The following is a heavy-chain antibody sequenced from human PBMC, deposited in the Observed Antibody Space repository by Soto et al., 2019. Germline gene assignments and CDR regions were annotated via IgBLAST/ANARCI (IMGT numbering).Heavy chain of an antibody. CDR3: ARVGDIVVVPAAIAPLGDTSGYYYGMDG. CDR1: GFTFSSYS. Sequence: GGSLRLSCAASGFTFSSYSMNWVRQAPGKGLEWVSSISSSSSYIYYADSVKGRFTISRDNAKNSLYLQMISLRAEDTAVYYCARVGDIVVVPAAIAPLGDTSGYYYGMDGWGRGTTVIVSS. V-gene: IGHV3-21*01. D-gene: IGHD2-2*01. J-gene: IGHJ6*02. CDR2: ISSSSSYI.